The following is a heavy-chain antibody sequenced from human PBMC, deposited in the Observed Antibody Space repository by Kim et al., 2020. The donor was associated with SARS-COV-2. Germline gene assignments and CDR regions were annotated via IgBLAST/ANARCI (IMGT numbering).Heavy chain of an antibody. D-gene: IGHD2-15*01. Sequence: GGSLRLSCAASGFTFSSYGMHWVRQAPGKGLEWVAVIWYDGSNKYYADSVKGRFTISRDNSKNTLYLQMNSLRAEDTAVYYCARGKPLGYCSGGSCYWSDAFDIWGQGTMVTVSS. V-gene: IGHV3-33*08. J-gene: IGHJ3*02. CDR1: GFTFSSYG. CDR3: ARGKPLGYCSGGSCYWSDAFDI. CDR2: IWYDGSNK.